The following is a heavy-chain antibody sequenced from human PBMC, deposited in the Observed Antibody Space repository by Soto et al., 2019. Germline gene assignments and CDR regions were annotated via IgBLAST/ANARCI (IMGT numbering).Heavy chain of an antibody. CDR2: IYWDDDK. CDR1: GFSLTTRGVG. J-gene: IGHJ6*02. V-gene: IGHV2-5*02. D-gene: IGHD2-21*02. CDR3: IQSRCGGDCLQSYASYYYYGMDV. Sequence: SGPTLVNPTQTLTLTCTFSGFSLTTRGVGVGWIRQPPRKALEWLALIYWDDDKRYSPSLRSRLTITKDTSKNQVVLTMTNMDPVDTATYYCIQSRCGGDCLQSYASYYYYGMDVWGQGTTVTVSS.